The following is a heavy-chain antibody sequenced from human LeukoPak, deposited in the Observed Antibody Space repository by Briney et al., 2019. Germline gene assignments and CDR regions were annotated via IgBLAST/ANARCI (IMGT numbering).Heavy chain of an antibody. J-gene: IGHJ4*02. V-gene: IGHV3-74*01. D-gene: IGHD4-23*01. CDR3: VRGNDYGGPHY. CDR2: IDRDGSRI. CDR1: GFTFSSYW. Sequence: GGSLRLSCAVSGFTFSSYWMHWVRQAPGKGLVWVSRIDRDGSRINYADSVKGRFTISRDNGKNTLFLQMTSLRAADAAVYYCVRGNDYGGPHYWGQGTLVTASS.